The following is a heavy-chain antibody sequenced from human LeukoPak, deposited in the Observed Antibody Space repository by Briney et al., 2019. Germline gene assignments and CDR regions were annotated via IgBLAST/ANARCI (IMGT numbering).Heavy chain of an antibody. Sequence: GGSLRLSCAASGFTFSSYDMHWVRQATGKGLEWVSAIGTAGDTYYPDSVKGRFTISRDNSKNTVYLQMNSLRAEDTAVYFCAKEYGYDYNYFYSMDVWGKGTTVTISS. V-gene: IGHV3-13*01. CDR1: GFTFSSYD. CDR2: IGTAGDT. CDR3: AKEYGYDYNYFYSMDV. D-gene: IGHD1-1*01. J-gene: IGHJ6*03.